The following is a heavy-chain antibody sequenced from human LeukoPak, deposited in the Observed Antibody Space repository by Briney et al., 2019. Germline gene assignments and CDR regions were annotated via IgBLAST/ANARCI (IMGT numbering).Heavy chain of an antibody. CDR3: ATVGRRWGLQH. CDR1: GVIFSNYY. V-gene: IGHV3-11*04. CDR2: ISSIGTTT. Sequence: GGSLRLSCAASGVIFSNYYMSWIRQAPGKGLEWISYISSIGTTTDYADSVKGRFTISRDNAKNSLYLQMNSLRAEDTAVYYCATVGRRWGLQHWGQGILVTASS. J-gene: IGHJ1*01. D-gene: IGHD3-16*01.